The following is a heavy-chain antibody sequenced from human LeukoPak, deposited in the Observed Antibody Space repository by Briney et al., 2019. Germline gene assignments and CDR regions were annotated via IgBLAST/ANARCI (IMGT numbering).Heavy chain of an antibody. CDR2: IYYSGST. Sequence: SETLSLTCTVSGGSISSGGYYWSWIRQHPGKGLEWIGYIYYSGSTYYNPSLKSRVTISVDTSKNQFSLKLSSVTAADTAVYYCARGRITMVRGVANWFDPWGQGTLVTVSS. J-gene: IGHJ5*02. CDR1: GGSISSGGYY. D-gene: IGHD3-10*01. CDR3: ARGRITMVRGVANWFDP. V-gene: IGHV4-31*03.